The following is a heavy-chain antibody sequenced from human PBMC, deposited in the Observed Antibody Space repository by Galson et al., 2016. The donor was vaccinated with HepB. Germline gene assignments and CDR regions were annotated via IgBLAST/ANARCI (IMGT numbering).Heavy chain of an antibody. J-gene: IGHJ4*02. V-gene: IGHV1-69*13. D-gene: IGHD4-17*01. CDR2: IIPTLRST. Sequence: SVKVSCKASGGTISSYGVSWVRQAAGQGLEWVGGIIPTLRSTIYARKFQGRVTITADESTSTVSMELSSLRSEDTAVYYCARRREYGDYVFDQWGQGTLVTVSS. CDR1: GGTISSYG. CDR3: ARRREYGDYVFDQ.